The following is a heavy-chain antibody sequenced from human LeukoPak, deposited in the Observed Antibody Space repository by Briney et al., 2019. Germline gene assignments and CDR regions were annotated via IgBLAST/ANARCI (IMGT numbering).Heavy chain of an antibody. CDR3: VLGYCSGGSCYGGADFDY. Sequence: GGSLRLSCAASGFTFSSYSMNWVRQAPGKGLEWVSFISSSSSYIYYADSVKGRFTISRDNAKNSLYLQMNSLRAEDTAVYYCVLGYCSGGSCYGGADFDYWGQGTLVTVSS. J-gene: IGHJ4*02. CDR1: GFTFSSYS. D-gene: IGHD2-15*01. V-gene: IGHV3-21*01. CDR2: ISSSSSYI.